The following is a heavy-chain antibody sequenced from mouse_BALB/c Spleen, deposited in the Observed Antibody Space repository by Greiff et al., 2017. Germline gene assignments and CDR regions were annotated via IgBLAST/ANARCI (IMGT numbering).Heavy chain of an antibody. D-gene: IGHD2-1*01. Sequence: EVQRVESGGGLVKPGGSLKLSCAASGFTFSSYAMSWVRQTPEKRLEWVASISSGGSTYYPDSVKGRFTISRDNARNILYLQMSSLRSEDTAMYYCARGGGGNYVWFAYWGQGTLVTVSA. CDR3: ARGGGGNYVWFAY. J-gene: IGHJ3*01. CDR1: GFTFSSYA. V-gene: IGHV5-6-5*01. CDR2: ISSGGST.